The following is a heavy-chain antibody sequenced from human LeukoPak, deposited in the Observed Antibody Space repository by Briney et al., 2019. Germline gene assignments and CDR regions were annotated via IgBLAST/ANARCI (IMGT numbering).Heavy chain of an antibody. CDR3: ARDVVVGGTNY. CDR1: GFTVSYNY. Sequence: GGSLRLSCAASGFTVSYNYMSWVRQAPGKGLEWVSLIYSGGSTYYTDSVKGRFTISRDNSKNTLYLQMNSLRAEDTAVYYCARDVVVGGTNYWGQGTLVAVSS. J-gene: IGHJ4*02. V-gene: IGHV3-66*02. D-gene: IGHD1-26*01. CDR2: IYSGGST.